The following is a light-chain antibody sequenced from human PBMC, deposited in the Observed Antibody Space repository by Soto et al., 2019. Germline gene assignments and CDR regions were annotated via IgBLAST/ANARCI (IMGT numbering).Light chain of an antibody. CDR3: SSFTSTSTVI. J-gene: IGLJ2*01. V-gene: IGLV2-14*01. CDR2: EVS. Sequence: QSALTQPASVSGSLGQSVTISCTGTSSDIGGHNYVYWYHLHPGKAPKVLIFEVSKRPSGVSTRFSGSKSGNMASLTVSGLRPEDEGNYYCSSFTSTSTVILGGGTKVTVL. CDR1: SSDIGGHNY.